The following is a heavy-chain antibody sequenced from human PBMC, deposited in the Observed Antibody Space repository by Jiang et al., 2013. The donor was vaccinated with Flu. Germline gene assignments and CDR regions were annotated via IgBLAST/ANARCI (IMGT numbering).Heavy chain of an antibody. CDR2: IRFDGSTT. V-gene: IGHV3-30*02. Sequence: LSCAASGFDFSYFAMYWVRQASGKGLEWLTSIRFDGSTTYYADSVKGRFTISRDNPKNMLYLHMSSLRAEDTAVYYCATLRGSSYDTYLMDYWGQGTLVAVSS. D-gene: IGHD2-15*01. CDR3: ATLRGSSYDTYLMDY. CDR1: GFDFSYFA. J-gene: IGHJ4*02.